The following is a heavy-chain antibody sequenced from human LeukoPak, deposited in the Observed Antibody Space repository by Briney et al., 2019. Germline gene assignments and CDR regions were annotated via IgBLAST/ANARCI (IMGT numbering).Heavy chain of an antibody. D-gene: IGHD3-22*01. J-gene: IGHJ4*02. CDR3: ARVTGYMIEDYFDY. CDR1: GYSMSSGYY. V-gene: IGHV4-61*01. CDR2: IYYSGST. Sequence: SETLSLTCTVSGYSMSSGYYWSWIRQPPGKGLEWIGYIYYSGSTNYNPSLKSRVTISVDTSKNQFSLRLSSVTAADTAVYYCARVTGYMIEDYFDYWGQGTLVTVSS.